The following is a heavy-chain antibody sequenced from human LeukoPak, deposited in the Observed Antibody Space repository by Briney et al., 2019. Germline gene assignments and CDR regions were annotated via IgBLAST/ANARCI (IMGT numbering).Heavy chain of an antibody. V-gene: IGHV4-39*07. J-gene: IGHJ4*02. CDR3: ARDSSGYYDY. Sequence: SETLSLTCTVSGGSISSSGYYWGWIRQPPGKGLEWIGSMYYSGSTYYNPSLKSRVTISVDTSKNHFSLKLSSVTAADTAVYYCARDSSGYYDYWGQGTLVTVSS. CDR2: MYYSGST. CDR1: GGSISSSGYY. D-gene: IGHD3-22*01.